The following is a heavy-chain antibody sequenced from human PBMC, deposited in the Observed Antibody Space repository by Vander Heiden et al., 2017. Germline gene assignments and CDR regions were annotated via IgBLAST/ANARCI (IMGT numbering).Heavy chain of an antibody. J-gene: IGHJ4*02. CDR3: ASPHMTKGLSGY. D-gene: IGHD2-8*01. CDR1: GFTFSSYS. V-gene: IGHV3-21*01. CDR2: ISSSSSYI. Sequence: EVQLVESGGGLVKPGGSLRLSCAASGFTFSSYSMNWVRQAPGKGLEWVSSISSSSSYIYYADAVKGRFTISRDNAKKSLYLKMKSMRAEDTAVYYFASPHMTKGLSGYWGQGTMVTVYS.